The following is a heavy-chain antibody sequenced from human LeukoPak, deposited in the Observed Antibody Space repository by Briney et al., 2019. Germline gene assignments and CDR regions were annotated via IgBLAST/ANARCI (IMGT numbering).Heavy chain of an antibody. V-gene: IGHV1-2*02. CDR2: INPNSGGT. CDR3: ARLGATEGNWFDP. D-gene: IGHD1-26*01. CDR1: GYTFTGYY. J-gene: IGHJ5*02. Sequence: EASVEVSCKASGYTFTGYYMHWVRQAPGQGLEWMGWINPNSGGTNYAQKFQGRVTMTRDTSISTAYMELSRLRSDDTAVYYCARLGATEGNWFDPWGQGTLVTVSS.